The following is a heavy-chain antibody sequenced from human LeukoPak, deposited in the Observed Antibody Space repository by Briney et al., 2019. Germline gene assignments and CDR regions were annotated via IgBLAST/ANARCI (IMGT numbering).Heavy chain of an antibody. Sequence: PGGSLRLSCAPSGFTFSSFSMNWVRQAPGKGREWVSYISSTGFNIYYADSVKGRFTISRDNAKQSLYLQMNSLRDEDTAIYYCARDLISGAYTFDYWGQGTLVTVSS. CDR1: GFTFSSFS. D-gene: IGHD1-26*01. CDR3: ARDLISGAYTFDY. J-gene: IGHJ4*02. V-gene: IGHV3-48*02. CDR2: ISSTGFNI.